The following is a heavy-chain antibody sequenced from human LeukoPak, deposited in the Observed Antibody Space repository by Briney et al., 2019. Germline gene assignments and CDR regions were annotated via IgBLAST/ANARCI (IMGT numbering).Heavy chain of an antibody. CDR2: IYYSGST. Sequence: SETLSLTRSVSGDSVSRSDSYWDWVRQPPGKGLEWIGYIYYSGSTNYNPSLKSRVTISVDTSKNQFSLKLSSVTAADTAVYYCARAPDCSGGSCYSYYYYYMDVWGKGTTVTVSS. D-gene: IGHD2-15*01. CDR3: ARAPDCSGGSCYSYYYYYMDV. CDR1: GDSVSRSDSY. V-gene: IGHV4-61*08. J-gene: IGHJ6*03.